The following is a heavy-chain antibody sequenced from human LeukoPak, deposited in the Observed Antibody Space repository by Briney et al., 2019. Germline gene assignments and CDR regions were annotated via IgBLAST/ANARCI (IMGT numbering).Heavy chain of an antibody. CDR2: IYHSGST. CDR3: ARRDTIWFDH. CDR1: GYSISSGYY. V-gene: IGHV4-38-2*01. J-gene: IGHJ5*02. D-gene: IGHD3-10*01. Sequence: SETLSLTCAVSGYSISSGYYWGWIRQPPGKGLEWIGSIYHSGSTYYNPSLKRRVTISVDTSKNQFSLKLSSVTAADTAVYYCARRDTIWFDHWGQGTLVTVSS.